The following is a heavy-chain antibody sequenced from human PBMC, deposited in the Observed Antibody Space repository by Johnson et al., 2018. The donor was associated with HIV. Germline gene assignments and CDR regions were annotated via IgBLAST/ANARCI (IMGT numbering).Heavy chain of an antibody. J-gene: IGHJ3*02. CDR1: AFTFSDYY. V-gene: IGHV3-11*04. CDR3: ARDKGRGAFDI. CDR2: ISSSGNTI. Sequence: VQLVESGGGLVQPGGSLRLSCAASAFTFSDYYMTWMRQAPGKGLEWVSYISSSGNTIYYADSVKGRVTISRDNAKKSLYLQMNSLRAEDTAVYYCARDKGRGAFDIWGQGTMVTVSS. D-gene: IGHD3-10*01.